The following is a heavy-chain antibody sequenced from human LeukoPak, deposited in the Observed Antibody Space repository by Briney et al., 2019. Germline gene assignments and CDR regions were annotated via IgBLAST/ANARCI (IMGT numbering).Heavy chain of an antibody. CDR3: ARLSRSDGAFDI. J-gene: IGHJ3*02. CDR2: MNPNSGNT. V-gene: IGHV1-8*01. CDR1: GYTFTSYE. Sequence: EAAVKVSCKASGYTFTSYEINWVRQATGQGLEWMGWMNPNSGNTGYAQKLQGRVTMTRNTSISTAYMELSSLRSEDTAVYYCARLSRSDGAFDIWGQGTMVTVSS. D-gene: IGHD1-26*01.